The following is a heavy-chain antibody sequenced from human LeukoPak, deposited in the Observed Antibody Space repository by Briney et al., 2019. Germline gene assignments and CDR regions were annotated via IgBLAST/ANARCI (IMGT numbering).Heavy chain of an antibody. CDR3: ARAKVRGSGSYYNKGWFDP. D-gene: IGHD3-10*01. CDR2: INHSGST. CDR1: GGSISSSSYY. Sequence: PSETLSLTCTVSGGSISSSSYYWGWIRQPPGKGLEWIGEINHSGSTNYNPSLKSRVTISVDTSKNQFSLKLSSVTAADTAVYYCARAKVRGSGSYYNKGWFDPWGQGTLVTVSS. V-gene: IGHV4-39*07. J-gene: IGHJ5*02.